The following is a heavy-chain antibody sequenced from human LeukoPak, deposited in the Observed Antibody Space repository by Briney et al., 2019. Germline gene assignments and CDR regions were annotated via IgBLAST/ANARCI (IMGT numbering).Heavy chain of an antibody. D-gene: IGHD6-13*01. Sequence: PGGSLRLSCAASGFTFSSYSMNWVRQAPGKGLEWVSSISSSSSYIYYADSVKGRFTISRDNSKNTLYLQMNSLRAEDTAVYYCARVYSNHFDYWGQGTLVTVSS. CDR2: ISSSSSYI. J-gene: IGHJ4*02. CDR1: GFTFSSYS. CDR3: ARVYSNHFDY. V-gene: IGHV3-21*04.